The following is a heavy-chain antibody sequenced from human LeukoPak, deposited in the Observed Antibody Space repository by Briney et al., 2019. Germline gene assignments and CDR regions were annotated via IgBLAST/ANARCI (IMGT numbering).Heavy chain of an antibody. J-gene: IGHJ6*02. CDR3: ARPGQLGTLYYGVDV. CDR1: GGSFSGYQ. Sequence: SETLSLTCAVYGGSFSGYQWNWIRQPPGKGLEWIGEVNHSGSTNYNPSLKSRVTISVDTSRNQFSLKLSSLTAADTAVYYCARPGQLGTLYYGVDVWGQGTTVTVS. D-gene: IGHD3-16*01. CDR2: VNHSGST. V-gene: IGHV4-34*01.